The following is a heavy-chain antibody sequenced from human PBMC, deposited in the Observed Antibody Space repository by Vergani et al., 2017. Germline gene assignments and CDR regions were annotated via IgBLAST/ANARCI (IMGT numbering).Heavy chain of an antibody. V-gene: IGHV4-61*02. CDR1: GGSISSGSYY. CDR3: ARALPDYGGNSAGWYFDL. CDR2: IYTSGST. Sequence: QVQLQESGPGLVKPSQTLSLTCTVSGGSISSGSYYWSWIRQPAGKGLEWIGRIYTSGSTNYNPSLKSRVTISVDTSKNQFSLKLSSGTAADTAVDYCARALPDYGGNSAGWYFDLWGRGTLVTVSS. J-gene: IGHJ2*01. D-gene: IGHD4-23*01.